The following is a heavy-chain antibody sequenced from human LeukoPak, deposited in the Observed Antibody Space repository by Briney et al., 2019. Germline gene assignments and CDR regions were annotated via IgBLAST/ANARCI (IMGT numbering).Heavy chain of an antibody. CDR2: IYYSGST. Sequence: SETLSLTCTVSGGSISSYYWSWIRQPPGKGLEWIGYIYYSGSTNYNPSLKSRVTISVDTSKNQFSLKLSSVTAADTAVYYCAVYDILTGYYFVYWGQGTLVTVSS. V-gene: IGHV4-59*01. CDR1: GGSISSYY. CDR3: AVYDILTGYYFVY. J-gene: IGHJ4*02. D-gene: IGHD3-9*01.